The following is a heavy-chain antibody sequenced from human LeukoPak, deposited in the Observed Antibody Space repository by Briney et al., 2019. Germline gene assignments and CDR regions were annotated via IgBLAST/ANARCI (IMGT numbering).Heavy chain of an antibody. CDR2: IYYSGST. CDR3: ARPLRDDILIGYYY. Sequence: SETLSLTCAVSGVSISSTTFYWGWIRQPPGKGLEWIGSIYYSGSTYYNPSLKSRVTISVDTSKNLFSLKLSSVAAADTAVYYCARPLRDDILIGYYYWGQGTLVTVSS. CDR1: GVSISSTTFY. D-gene: IGHD3-9*01. V-gene: IGHV4-39*01. J-gene: IGHJ4*02.